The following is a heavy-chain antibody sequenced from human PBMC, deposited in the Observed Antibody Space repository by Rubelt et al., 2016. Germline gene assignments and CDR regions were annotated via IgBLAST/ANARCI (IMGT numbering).Heavy chain of an antibody. D-gene: IGHD3-10*01. V-gene: IGHV1-3*01. J-gene: IGHJ3*02. Sequence: QVQLVQSGAEVKKPGASVNISCKASGYSFPIYAMHWVRQAPGQSHEWMGWIYAGSGNKRNSQKYPGSVNMTRDSSISTADMELTNLRSDDMAVYYCATYYYAGSVAFVIWGQGTMVTVSS. CDR1: GYSFPIYA. CDR3: ATYYYAGSVAFVI. CDR2: IYAGSGNK.